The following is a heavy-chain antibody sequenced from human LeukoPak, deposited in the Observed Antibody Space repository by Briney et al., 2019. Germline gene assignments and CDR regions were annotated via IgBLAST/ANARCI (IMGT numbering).Heavy chain of an antibody. CDR2: IGIDSGNT. V-gene: IGHV3-48*01. CDR1: GFTFSSYA. D-gene: IGHD5-24*01. Sequence: GGSLRLSCAASGFTFSSYAMSWVRQAPGKGLERISYIGIDSGNTNYADSVKGRFTISGDKAKNSLYLQMNSLRVEDTAVYYCARDYKYAFDNWGQGTLVTVSS. CDR3: ARDYKYAFDN. J-gene: IGHJ4*02.